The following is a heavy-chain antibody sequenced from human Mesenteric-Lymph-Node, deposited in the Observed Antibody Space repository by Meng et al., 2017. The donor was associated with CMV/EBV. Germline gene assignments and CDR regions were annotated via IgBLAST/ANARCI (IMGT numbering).Heavy chain of an antibody. V-gene: IGHV3-23*01. CDR2: ISGSGGST. Sequence: GESLKISCTASGFTFITCGMKWVRQAPGKGLEWVSTISGSGGSTYYAESVKGRFTISRDNSKNTLYLQMSSLRAEDTAVYYCAKDRGYNWNNELDPWGQGTLVTVSS. D-gene: IGHD1-20*01. CDR1: GFTFITCG. J-gene: IGHJ5*02. CDR3: AKDRGYNWNNELDP.